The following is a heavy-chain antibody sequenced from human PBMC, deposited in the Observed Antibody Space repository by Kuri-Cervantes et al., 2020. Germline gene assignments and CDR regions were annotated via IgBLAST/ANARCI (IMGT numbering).Heavy chain of an antibody. CDR3: ARLKGVLGLTRIDP. D-gene: IGHD3-10*01. V-gene: IGHV4-4*07. Sequence: SETLSLTCTVSGGSISSYYWSWLRHPAGERLEWIGRLYTRGTTTYNPSLKSRVTISLDRSMNQFSLKLRSVTAADTAVYYCARLKGVLGLTRIDPWGQGILVTVSS. J-gene: IGHJ5*02. CDR1: GGSISSYY. CDR2: LYTRGTT.